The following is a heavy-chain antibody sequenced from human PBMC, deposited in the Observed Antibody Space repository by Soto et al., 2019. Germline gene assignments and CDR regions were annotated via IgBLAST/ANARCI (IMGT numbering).Heavy chain of an antibody. CDR3: ARDTGSGVDYVIDV. Sequence: PVGSQRHSWSAAGGTFSADGRRWVRKARGKGLEWVGVIWHDASNEYYADSVRGRFTIYRDNSKNTLDLQMNSLRVEDSAVYYCARDTGSGVDYVIDVWGQATTVT. D-gene: IGHD3-3*01. CDR1: GGTFSADG. V-gene: IGHV3-33*01. CDR2: IWHDASNE. J-gene: IGHJ6*02.